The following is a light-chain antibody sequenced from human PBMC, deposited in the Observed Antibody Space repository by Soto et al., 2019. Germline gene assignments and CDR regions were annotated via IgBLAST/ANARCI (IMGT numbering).Light chain of an antibody. CDR3: QVCDSSSDHPV. V-gene: IGLV3-21*04. CDR1: NIGSKS. Sequence: SYELTQPPSVSVAPGQTARITCGGNNIGSKSVHWYQQKPGQAPVLVIYYDCDRPSGIPERFSGSNSGNTATLTIIRVEAGDEADYYCQVCDSSSDHPVFGGGTKLTVL. J-gene: IGLJ2*01. CDR2: YDC.